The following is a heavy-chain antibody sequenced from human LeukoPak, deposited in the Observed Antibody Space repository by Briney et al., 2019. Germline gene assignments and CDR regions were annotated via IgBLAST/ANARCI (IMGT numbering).Heavy chain of an antibody. CDR3: ARGACSSTSCYGLDI. Sequence: SETLSLTCAVYGGSFSGYYWSWIRQPPGKGLEWIGEINHSGSNNYNPSLKSRVTISVDTSKNQFSLKLSSVTAADTAVYYCARGACSSTSCYGLDIWGQRTMVTVSS. V-gene: IGHV4-34*01. J-gene: IGHJ3*02. CDR2: INHSGSN. CDR1: GGSFSGYY. D-gene: IGHD2-2*01.